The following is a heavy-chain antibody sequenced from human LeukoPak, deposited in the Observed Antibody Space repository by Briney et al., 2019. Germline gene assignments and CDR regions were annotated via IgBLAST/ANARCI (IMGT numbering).Heavy chain of an antibody. CDR2: IGTDGAYT. D-gene: IGHD1-1*01. V-gene: IGHV3-74*01. Sequence: GGSLRLSCAASGFTLDDYAMHWVRQAPGKGLEWVSRIGTDGAYTSSADSVKGRFTMSRDNAKNTLYLQMNSLRVEDTAVYYCVRDGQELAFDKWGQGTLVTVSS. J-gene: IGHJ4*02. CDR3: VRDGQELAFDK. CDR1: GFTLDDYA.